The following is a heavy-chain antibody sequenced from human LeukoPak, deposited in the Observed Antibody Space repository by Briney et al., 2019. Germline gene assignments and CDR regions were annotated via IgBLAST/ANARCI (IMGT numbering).Heavy chain of an antibody. CDR2: ITGSGGST. Sequence: GGSLRLSRVSSGFIFNNYVMNCVRPAPGKGLEWVSGITGSGGSTHYAGSVRGGSTISRDNSKNTLYLQMNNLRAEDTAVYYCAKGPHSDFWRGYSNYFDFWGQGTLVTVSS. D-gene: IGHD3-3*01. CDR3: AKGPHSDFWRGYSNYFDF. CDR1: GFIFNNYV. V-gene: IGHV3-23*01. J-gene: IGHJ4*02.